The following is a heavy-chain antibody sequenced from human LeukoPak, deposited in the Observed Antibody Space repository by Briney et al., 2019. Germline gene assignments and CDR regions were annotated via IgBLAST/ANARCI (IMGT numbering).Heavy chain of an antibody. Sequence: GGSLRLSCAASGFTFSSYGMHWVRQAPGKGLEWVAVIWYDGSNKYYADSVKGRFTISRDNSKNTLYLQMNSLRAEDTAVYYCAREGVVAATPAGWFDPWGQGTLVTVSP. J-gene: IGHJ5*02. CDR1: GFTFSSYG. V-gene: IGHV3-33*01. CDR2: IWYDGSNK. D-gene: IGHD2-15*01. CDR3: AREGVVAATPAGWFDP.